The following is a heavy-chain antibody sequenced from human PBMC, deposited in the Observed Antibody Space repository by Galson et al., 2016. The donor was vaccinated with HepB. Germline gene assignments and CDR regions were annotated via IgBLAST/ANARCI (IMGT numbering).Heavy chain of an antibody. CDR3: AKDLGGTTPIYYYYYGMDV. Sequence: LEWVAVISYDGNNIHYADSVLGRFTISRENSKNTLHLEMNSLTAEDTAVYYCAKDLGGTTPIYYYYYGMDVWGHGTTVTVSS. D-gene: IGHD1-1*01. CDR2: ISYDGNNI. V-gene: IGHV3-30*18. J-gene: IGHJ6*02.